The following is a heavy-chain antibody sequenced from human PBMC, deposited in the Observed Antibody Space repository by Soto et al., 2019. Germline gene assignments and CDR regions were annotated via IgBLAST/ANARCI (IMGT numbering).Heavy chain of an antibody. Sequence: PSETLSLTCTVSGGSISSYYWSWIRQPPGKGLEWIGYIYYSGSTNYNPSLKSRVTISVDTSKNQFSLKLSSVTAAHTAVYYCATSFNSGYDLFDYWGQGTLVTVSS. J-gene: IGHJ4*02. V-gene: IGHV4-59*01. CDR3: ATSFNSGYDLFDY. CDR1: GGSISSYY. CDR2: IYYSGST. D-gene: IGHD5-12*01.